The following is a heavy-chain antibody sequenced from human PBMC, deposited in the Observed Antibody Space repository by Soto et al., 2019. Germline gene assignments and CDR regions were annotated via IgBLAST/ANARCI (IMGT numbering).Heavy chain of an antibody. V-gene: IGHV1-2*02. J-gene: IGHJ3*02. CDR3: ARGGGVGVAGSAAFDM. CDR1: GYPVTAYY. CDR2: INPATGAA. D-gene: IGHD3-3*01. Sequence: QLHLVQSGAVVKKPGASVTVSCSASGYPVTAYYMHWVRQAPGRGLEWMGGINPATGAAKYTQTLQGRVTRTRDTSTGTVFMELSGRTSEDTAVFYCARGGGVGVAGSAAFDMWGQGTLVTVSS.